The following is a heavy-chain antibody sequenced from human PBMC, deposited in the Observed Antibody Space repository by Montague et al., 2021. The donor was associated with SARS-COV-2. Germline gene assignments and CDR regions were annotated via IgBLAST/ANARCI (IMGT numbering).Heavy chain of an antibody. Sequence: SETLSLTCTVSGAAVHRRRSAEHTSQLRSPMEFVCRLTHGRNIKYNPSLQNRVTVSVDKSKNQFSLKLTSATAADTATYYCARGQVTAFAILIVFPAAGALDSGGRGTTGTVSS. CDR1: GAAVHRRR. CDR3: ARGQVTAFAILIVFPAAGALDS. CDR2: LTHGRNI. V-gene: IGHV4-34*01. J-gene: IGHJ3*01. D-gene: IGHD2-21*01.